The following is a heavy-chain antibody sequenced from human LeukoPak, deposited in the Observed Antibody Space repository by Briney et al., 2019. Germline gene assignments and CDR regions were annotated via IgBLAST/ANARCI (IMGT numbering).Heavy chain of an antibody. D-gene: IGHD6-13*01. Sequence: SETLSLTCTVSGDSFSSYYWSWIRQPPGKGLEWIGYIYYSGSTNYNPSLKSRVTISVDTSKNQFSLKLSSVTAADTAVYYCARHVGAAGTSFDYWGQGTLVTVSS. V-gene: IGHV4-59*08. CDR2: IYYSGST. CDR1: GDSFSSYY. CDR3: ARHVGAAGTSFDY. J-gene: IGHJ4*02.